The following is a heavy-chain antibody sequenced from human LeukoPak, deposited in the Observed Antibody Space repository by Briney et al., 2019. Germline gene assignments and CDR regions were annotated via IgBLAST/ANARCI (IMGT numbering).Heavy chain of an antibody. V-gene: IGHV3-64*01. CDR2: ISSDGGST. CDR1: GFTFSNYA. CDR3: ARDLGDRSGSYYLDS. J-gene: IGHJ4*02. Sequence: LAGGSLRLSCAASGFTFSNYAMHWVRQAPGKGLEYVSAISSDGGSTYYANSVKGRFTISRDNSKNTLYLQMGSLRAEDMAVYYCARDLGDRSGSYYLDSWGQGTLVTVSS. D-gene: IGHD3-10*01.